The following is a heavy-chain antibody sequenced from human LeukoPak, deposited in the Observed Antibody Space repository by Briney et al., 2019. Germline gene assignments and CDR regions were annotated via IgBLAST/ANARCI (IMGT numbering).Heavy chain of an antibody. J-gene: IGHJ4*02. Sequence: QSGGSLRLSCAASGFTFSSYSMNWVRQAPGKGLEWVSYISSSSSTIYYADSVKGRFTISRDNAKNLLYLQMNSLRAEDTAVYYCARDNSNTLYDSSFTDFDYWGQGTLVTVSS. CDR2: ISSSSSTI. CDR3: ARDNSNTLYDSSFTDFDY. D-gene: IGHD3-22*01. V-gene: IGHV3-48*04. CDR1: GFTFSSYS.